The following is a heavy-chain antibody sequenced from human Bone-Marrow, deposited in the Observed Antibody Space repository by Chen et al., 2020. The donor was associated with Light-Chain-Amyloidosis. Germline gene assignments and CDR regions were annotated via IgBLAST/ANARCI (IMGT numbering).Heavy chain of an antibody. D-gene: IGHD3-16*01. V-gene: IGHV3-33*01. Sequence: QVQLVESGGGAVQPGKSLRLSCAASGFLFHTYAMHWVRQAPGKGLEWVATVWYNGSKKQYVDSVEGRFTISRDNSKNTIYLQMNNLTVEDTAVYFCARDRPKLGVWYFDLWGRGTLLTVSS. CDR1: GFLFHTYA. J-gene: IGHJ2*01. CDR2: VWYNGSKK. CDR3: ARDRPKLGVWYFDL.